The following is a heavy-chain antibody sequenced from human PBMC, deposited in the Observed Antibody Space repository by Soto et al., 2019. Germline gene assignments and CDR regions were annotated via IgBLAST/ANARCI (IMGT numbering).Heavy chain of an antibody. D-gene: IGHD2-21*02. CDR3: CSFCGDDCYHNWFDP. J-gene: IGHJ5*02. V-gene: IGHV4-30-2*01. CDR2: IYHNGST. CDR1: GGSISSGGYS. Sequence: SETLSLTCAVSGGSISSGGYSWSWIRQPPGKDLEWIGYIYHNGSTHYNPSLKSRITISEDRSKNQFSLKLSSVTAADTAVYYFCSFCGDDCYHNWFDPWGRGTLVTVSS.